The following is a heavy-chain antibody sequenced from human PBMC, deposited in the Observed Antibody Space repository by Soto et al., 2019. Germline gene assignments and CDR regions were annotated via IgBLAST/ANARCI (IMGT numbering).Heavy chain of an antibody. Sequence: QVQLVESGGGLVKPGGSLRLSCAASGFTFSDYSMIWIRQAPGKGLEWVSYIDSSGDTIYYADSVKGRFAISRDNAKNSLFLQMDSLRAQDTATYYCARVSYYYEGGGPSDHWGQGVLVTVSS. D-gene: IGHD3-22*01. V-gene: IGHV3-11*01. CDR1: GFTFSDYS. J-gene: IGHJ4*02. CDR3: ARVSYYYEGGGPSDH. CDR2: IDSSGDTI.